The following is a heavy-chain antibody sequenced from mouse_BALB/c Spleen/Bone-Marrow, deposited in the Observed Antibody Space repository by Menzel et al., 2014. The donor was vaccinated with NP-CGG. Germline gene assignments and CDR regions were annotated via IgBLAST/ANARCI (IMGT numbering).Heavy chain of an antibody. D-gene: IGHD1-1*02. CDR1: GYTFTDYT. V-gene: IGHV1-18*01. CDR2: INPNNGSI. Sequence: EVKLQESGPELVKPGASVKIPCKTSGYTFTDYTIHWVRQSHGKSLEWIGRINPNNGSISYIQQFKDKATLTVDKSSNTAYMEIRSLTAEDSAVYYCARGLWYYWGLCTTRTDSS. J-gene: IGHJ2*01. CDR3: ARGLWYY.